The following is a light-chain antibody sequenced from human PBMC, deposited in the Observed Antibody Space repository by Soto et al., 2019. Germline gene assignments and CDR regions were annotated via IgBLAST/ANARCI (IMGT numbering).Light chain of an antibody. Sequence: EIVLTQSPGTLSLSPGERATPSCRASQSVSSSYLAWYQQKPGQAPRLLIYGASSRATGIPDRFSGSGSGTDFTLTISRLEPEDFAVNYCQQYGSSGTFGQGTKVDIK. CDR3: QQYGSSGT. J-gene: IGKJ1*01. V-gene: IGKV3-20*01. CDR2: GAS. CDR1: QSVSSSY.